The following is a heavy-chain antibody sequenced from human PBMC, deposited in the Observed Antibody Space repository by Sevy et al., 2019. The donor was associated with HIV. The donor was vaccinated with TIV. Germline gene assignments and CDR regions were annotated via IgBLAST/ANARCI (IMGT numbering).Heavy chain of an antibody. V-gene: IGHV3-33*03. J-gene: IGHJ4*02. CDR2: IWYDGNKE. Sequence: GGSLRLSCPASGFTLNNYGMHWVRQAPGKGLEWVAVIWYDGNKEYYADSVKGRFTISRDNPKNMLYLQMNSLRAEDTAVYYCAVWYTTAWSFDHWGQGTLVTVSS. D-gene: IGHD6-19*01. CDR1: GFTLNNYG. CDR3: AVWYTTAWSFDH.